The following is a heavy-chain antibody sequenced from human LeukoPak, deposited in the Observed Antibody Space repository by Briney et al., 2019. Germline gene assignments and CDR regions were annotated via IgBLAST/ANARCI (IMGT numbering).Heavy chain of an antibody. D-gene: IGHD3-22*01. CDR3: AGGNFYDSRGHPYHFHF. CDR2: IYYSENT. Sequence: SETLSLTCTVSGVSLSSYYWSWIRQPPGKGLERIGYIYYSENTNYNSSLKSRVTISEDTSKNQFSLKLTSVTVAVTAVYYCAGGNFYDSRGHPYHFHFWGQGTLVSVSS. CDR1: GVSLSSYY. V-gene: IGHV4-59*01. J-gene: IGHJ4*02.